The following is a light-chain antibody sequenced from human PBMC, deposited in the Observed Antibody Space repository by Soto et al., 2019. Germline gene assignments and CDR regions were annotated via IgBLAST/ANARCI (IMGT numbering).Light chain of an antibody. V-gene: IGKV3-20*01. CDR1: QSVSSSY. J-gene: IGKJ4*01. CDR2: GAS. Sequence: EIVLTQSPGTLSLSPGEIATLSCGSSQSVSSSYLAWYQQKPGQAPRLLIYGASSRATGIPDRFSGSGSGTDFTLTISRLEPEDFAVYYCQQYGSLPRLTFGGGTKVDI. CDR3: QQYGSLPRLT.